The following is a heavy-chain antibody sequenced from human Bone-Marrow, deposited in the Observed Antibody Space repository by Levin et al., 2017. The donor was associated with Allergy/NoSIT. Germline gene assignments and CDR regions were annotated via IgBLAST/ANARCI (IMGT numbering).Heavy chain of an antibody. CDR3: ARDRSSGSSKYFDY. V-gene: IGHV3-33*01. CDR2: IWYDGSNK. Sequence: LSLTCAASGFTFSSYGMHWVRQAPGKGLEWVAVIWYDGSNKYYVDSVKGRFTISRDNSKNTLYLQMNSLRAEDTAVYYCARDRSSGSSKYFDYWGQGTLVSVSS. J-gene: IGHJ4*02. CDR1: GFTFSSYG. D-gene: IGHD6-19*01.